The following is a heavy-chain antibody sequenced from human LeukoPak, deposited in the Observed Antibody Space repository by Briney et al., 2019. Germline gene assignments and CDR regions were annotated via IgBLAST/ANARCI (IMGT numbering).Heavy chain of an antibody. D-gene: IGHD4-23*01. CDR3: ARGHPTVATVLSDY. J-gene: IGHJ4*02. V-gene: IGHV1-8*01. CDR2: MNPNSGNT. Sequence: ASVEVSCKASGYTFTSYDINWVRQATGQGLEWMGWMNPNSGNTGYAQKFQGRVTMTRNTSISTAYMELSSLRSEDTAVYYCARGHPTVATVLSDYWGQGTLVTVSS. CDR1: GYTFTSYD.